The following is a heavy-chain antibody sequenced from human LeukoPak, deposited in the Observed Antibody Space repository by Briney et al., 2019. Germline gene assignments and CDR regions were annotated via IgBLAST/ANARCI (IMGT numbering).Heavy chain of an antibody. J-gene: IGHJ6*03. CDR1: GFTFSSYA. D-gene: IGHD6-6*01. V-gene: IGHV3-23*01. CDR3: AKGVASPGYSSSFYMDV. Sequence: GGSLRLSCAGAGFTFSSYAMSWVRRAPGKGLEWVSAIRGRGLEWVSGINGSTAGTYYADSVKGRFTISRDNSKNMLWLKMNSPRAEDTAVYYCAKGVASPGYSSSFYMDVWGKGTTVTVSS. CDR2: INGSTAGT.